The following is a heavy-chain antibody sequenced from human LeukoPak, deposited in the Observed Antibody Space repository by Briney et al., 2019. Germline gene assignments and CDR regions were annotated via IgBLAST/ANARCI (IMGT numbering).Heavy chain of an antibody. J-gene: IGHJ4*02. Sequence: PGGSLRLSCAASGFTFSDYAMNWVRQAPGKGLEWVSYIGVGSSTKYYGDSVKGRFTISRDNAKNSLFLQMNSLRAEDTAVYYCARDTPPDYWGQGTLVTVSS. CDR1: GFTFSDYA. CDR2: IGVGSSTK. V-gene: IGHV3-48*01. CDR3: ARDTPPDY.